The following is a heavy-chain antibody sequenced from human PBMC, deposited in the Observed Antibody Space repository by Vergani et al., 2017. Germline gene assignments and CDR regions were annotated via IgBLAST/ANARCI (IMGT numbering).Heavy chain of an antibody. Sequence: QLLLQESGPGLVKPSETLSLTCTVSGASINSRHYYWGWIRQPPGKGPEWIGSVYFSGATYYNPALKSRVTISADTSKNQFSLKLNSVTAADTAVYYCVRDYGIVTGYYSYYFDNWGQGILVTVSS. D-gene: IGHD3-9*01. CDR2: VYFSGAT. CDR3: VRDYGIVTGYYSYYFDN. CDR1: GASINSRHYY. J-gene: IGHJ4*02. V-gene: IGHV4-39*02.